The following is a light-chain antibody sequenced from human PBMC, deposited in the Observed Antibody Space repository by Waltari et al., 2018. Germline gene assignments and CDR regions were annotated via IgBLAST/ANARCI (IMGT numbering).Light chain of an antibody. CDR3: AAWDDSLNGVG. Sequence: QYVLPQPPSASGTPGQRVAISCSGRRSNIGRNTVNWYQHLPGTAPKLLIYFTVQRPSGVPDRFSGSKSGTSASLAISGLRSEDEADYYCAAWDDSLNGVGFGGGTKLTVL. V-gene: IGLV1-44*01. CDR1: RSNIGRNT. CDR2: FTV. J-gene: IGLJ2*01.